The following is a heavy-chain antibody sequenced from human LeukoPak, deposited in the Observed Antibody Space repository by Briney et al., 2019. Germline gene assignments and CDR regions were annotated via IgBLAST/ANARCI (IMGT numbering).Heavy chain of an antibody. CDR3: ARWYNSLDV. D-gene: IGHD1-1*01. J-gene: IGHJ6*02. V-gene: IGHV3-64*01. CDR1: GFTFRNSA. CDR2: ISSNGGST. Sequence: GGSLRLSCAASGFTFRNSAMHWVRQAPGKGLEYVSGISSNGGSTYYANAVKGRFTVSRDNSKNTVYLQMGSLRAEDMAVYYCARWYNSLDVWGQGTTVTVSS.